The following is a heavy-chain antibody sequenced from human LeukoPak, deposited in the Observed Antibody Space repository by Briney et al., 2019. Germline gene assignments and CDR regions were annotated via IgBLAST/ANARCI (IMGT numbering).Heavy chain of an antibody. J-gene: IGHJ3*02. V-gene: IGHV4-31*11. D-gene: IGHD3-22*01. CDR1: GGSFSGYY. CDR2: IYYSGST. Sequence: PSETLSLTCAVYGGSFSGYYWSWIRQHPGKGLEWIGYIYYSGSTYYNPSLKSRVTISVDTSKNQFSLKLSSVTAADTAVYYCARAGYYDSSGYYGGHAFDIWGQGTMVTVSS. CDR3: ARAGYYDSSGYYGGHAFDI.